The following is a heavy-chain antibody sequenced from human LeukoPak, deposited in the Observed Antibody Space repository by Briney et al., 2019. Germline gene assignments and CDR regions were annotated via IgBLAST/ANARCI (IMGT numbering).Heavy chain of an antibody. V-gene: IGHV3-66*01. Sequence: PGGSLRLSCAASGFTVSSNYMSWVRQAPGKGLEWVSVIYSGGSTYYADSVKGRFTISRDNSKNTMYLQMNSLRVEDTAVYYCARGAYAAAAGFDHWGQGTLVSASS. J-gene: IGHJ4*02. CDR1: GFTVSSNY. D-gene: IGHD6-13*01. CDR3: ARGAYAAAAGFDH. CDR2: IYSGGST.